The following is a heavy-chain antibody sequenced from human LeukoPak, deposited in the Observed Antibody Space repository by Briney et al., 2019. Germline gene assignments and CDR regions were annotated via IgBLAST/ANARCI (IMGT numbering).Heavy chain of an antibody. CDR2: INPNSGGT. CDR1: GYTFTGYY. CDR3: ARGPSGAAAGYLSGAFLNY. J-gene: IGHJ4*02. Sequence: ASVKVSCKASGYTFTGYYLHGVRQAPGQGLEWMGWINPNSGGTNYAQKLQGRVTMTRDTSITTAYLELSRLKSDDTAVYYCARGPSGAAAGYLSGAFLNYWGQGTLVTVSS. V-gene: IGHV1-2*02. D-gene: IGHD2-15*01.